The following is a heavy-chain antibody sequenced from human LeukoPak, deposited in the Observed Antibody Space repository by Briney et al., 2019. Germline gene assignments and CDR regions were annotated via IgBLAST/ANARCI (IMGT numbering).Heavy chain of an antibody. V-gene: IGHV3-30*18. J-gene: IGHJ6*02. CDR2: ISHDGSTK. D-gene: IGHD4-17*01. Sequence: PGGSLRLSCAASGFTFRTYGMHWVRQAPGQGLEWVAVISHDGSTKYYADSVKGRFTISRDNSKNTLYLQMNSLRVEDTAVYYCAKVYGPVYYYGMDVWGQGTTVTVSS. CDR3: AKVYGPVYYYGMDV. CDR1: GFTFRTYG.